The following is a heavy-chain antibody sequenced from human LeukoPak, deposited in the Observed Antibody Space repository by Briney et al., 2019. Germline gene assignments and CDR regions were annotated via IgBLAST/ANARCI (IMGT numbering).Heavy chain of an antibody. V-gene: IGHV4-61*02. CDR2: IYTSGST. CDR3: VVHYDSSDPTIGYFQH. Sequence: SQTLSLTCTVSGGSISSGSYYWSWIRQPAGKGLEWIGRIYTSGSTNYNPSLKSRVTISVDKSKNQFSLKLSSVTAADTAVYYCVVHYDSSDPTIGYFQHWGQGTLVTVSS. CDR1: GGSISSGSYY. J-gene: IGHJ1*01. D-gene: IGHD3-22*01.